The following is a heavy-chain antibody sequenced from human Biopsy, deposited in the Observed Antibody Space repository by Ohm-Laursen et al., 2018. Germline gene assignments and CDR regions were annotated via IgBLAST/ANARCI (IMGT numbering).Heavy chain of an antibody. Sequence: TLSLTCTVSGGSLKNYYWSWIRQPPGKTLEWIAYKFYRGTTTYNPSLKGRVIVSVAPPTSQISLKLLSVTASDTAIYYCARLTRRGNIIFFDYWGQGTLVAVSP. D-gene: IGHD1-26*01. J-gene: IGHJ4*02. CDR2: KFYRGTT. V-gene: IGHV4-59*08. CDR1: GGSLKNYY. CDR3: ARLTRRGNIIFFDY.